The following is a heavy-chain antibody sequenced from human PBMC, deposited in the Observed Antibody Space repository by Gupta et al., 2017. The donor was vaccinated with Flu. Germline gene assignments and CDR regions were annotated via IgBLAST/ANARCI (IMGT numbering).Heavy chain of an antibody. V-gene: IGHV1-2*06. CDR3: ARVQGCSSPTCSTGGADY. Sequence: IHGVRQAPGQGLEWMGRITPNSGDTKYAQKFQGRVTMTRDTSISTVYMELNRLRSDDTAVYYCARVQGCSSPTCSTGGADYWGQGTLVTVSS. D-gene: IGHD2-2*01. CDR2: ITPNSGDT. J-gene: IGHJ4*02.